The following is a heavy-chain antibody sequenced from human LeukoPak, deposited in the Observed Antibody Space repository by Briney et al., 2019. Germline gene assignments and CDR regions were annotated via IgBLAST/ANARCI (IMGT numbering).Heavy chain of an antibody. D-gene: IGHD2-15*01. V-gene: IGHV4-34*01. Sequence: DPSETLSLTCAVYGGSFSGYYWTGIRQPPGKGLKGIGEINHSGSTNYNPSLKSRVTISVGTSKNQFSLKLSSVTAADTAVYYCARGRLGYCSGGSCFSYYMDVWGKGTTVTVSS. CDR1: GGSFSGYY. CDR2: INHSGST. CDR3: ARGRLGYCSGGSCFSYYMDV. J-gene: IGHJ6*03.